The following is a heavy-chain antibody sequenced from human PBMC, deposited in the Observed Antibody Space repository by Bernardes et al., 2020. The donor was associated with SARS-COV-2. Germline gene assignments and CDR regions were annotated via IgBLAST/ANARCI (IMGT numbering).Heavy chain of an antibody. Sequence: GGSLRLSCVASVIPFRDYAMSWVRQAPGRGLVWVSVITGNGDITYYADSVKGRFTISRDNPKNTLYLHMNSLRAEDTAIYYCAKGSFGVELLHAFAIWGQGTMVTVSS. J-gene: IGHJ3*02. CDR2: ITGNGDIT. V-gene: IGHV3-23*01. D-gene: IGHD3-3*01. CDR3: AKGSFGVELLHAFAI. CDR1: VIPFRDYA.